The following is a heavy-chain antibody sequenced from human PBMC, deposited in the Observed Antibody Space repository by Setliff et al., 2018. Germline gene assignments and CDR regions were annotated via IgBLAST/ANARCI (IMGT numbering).Heavy chain of an antibody. D-gene: IGHD1-26*01. CDR3: ANAPGDYYYYGMDV. J-gene: IGHJ6*02. CDR1: GGSISSSSYY. CDR2: IYYSGST. V-gene: IGHV4-39*01. Sequence: SETLSLTCTVSGGSISSSSYYWGWIRQPPGKGLEWIGSIYYSGSTYYIDSVKGRFTISRDNSKNTMFLQMNSLRAEDTAIYYCANAPGDYYYYGMDVWGQGTTVTVSS.